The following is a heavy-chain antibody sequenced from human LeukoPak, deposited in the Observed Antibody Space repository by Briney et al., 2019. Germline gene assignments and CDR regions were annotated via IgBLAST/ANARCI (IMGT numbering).Heavy chain of an antibody. CDR3: ARDRGTVFDY. V-gene: IGHV3-74*01. J-gene: IGHJ4*02. Sequence: GGSLRLSCAASGFTFSSYWMNWVRQAPGKGLVWVSCIASDGSSTTYADSVKGRFSISRDNAKNSLYLQMNSLRAEDTAVYYCARDRGTVFDYWGQGTLVTVSS. D-gene: IGHD1-1*01. CDR2: IASDGSST. CDR1: GFTFSSYW.